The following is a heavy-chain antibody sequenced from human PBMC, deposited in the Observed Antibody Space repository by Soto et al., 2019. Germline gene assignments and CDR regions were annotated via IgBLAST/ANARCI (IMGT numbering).Heavy chain of an antibody. Sequence: QVQLQQSGPGLVKPSQTLSLTCTVSGVTVSSGAYYWSWIRQPPGTGLEWLGNIYYTGSTYYSPSLKSRVVISLDTSKSQFSVRLSSVTAADTAVYLCARYRCSGSRLSKFDYWGQGALISVSS. D-gene: IGHD6-13*01. CDR2: IYYTGST. J-gene: IGHJ4*02. CDR1: GVTVSSGAYY. V-gene: IGHV4-31*03. CDR3: ARYRCSGSRLSKFDY.